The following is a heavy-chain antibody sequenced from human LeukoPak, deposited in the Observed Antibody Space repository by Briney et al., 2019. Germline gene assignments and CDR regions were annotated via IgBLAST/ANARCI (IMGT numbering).Heavy chain of an antibody. CDR1: GYTFTGYY. J-gene: IGHJ4*02. CDR2: INPNSGGT. CDR3: ARGPGRGDYRFDY. V-gene: IGHV1-2*04. Sequence: ASVKVSCKASGYTFTGYYMHWVRQAPGQGLEWMGWINPNSGGTNYAQKFQGWVTMTRDTSISTAYMELSRLRSDDTAVYYCARGPGRGDYRFDYWGQGTLVTVSS. D-gene: IGHD4-17*01.